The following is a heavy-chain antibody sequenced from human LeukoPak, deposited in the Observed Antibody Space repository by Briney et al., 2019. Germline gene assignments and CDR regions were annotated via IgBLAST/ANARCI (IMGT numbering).Heavy chain of an antibody. J-gene: IGHJ6*03. CDR2: IRYDGSNK. CDR3: AKDGGEYYDILTGYYPRLYYMNV. CDR1: GFTFSSYG. D-gene: IGHD3-9*01. V-gene: IGHV3-30*02. Sequence: GGSLRLSCAASGFTFSSYGMHWVRQAPGKGLEWVAFIRYDGSNKYYADSVKGRFTISRDNSKNTLFLQMNSLRAEDTAVYYCAKDGGEYYDILTGYYPRLYYMNVWGKGTTVTISS.